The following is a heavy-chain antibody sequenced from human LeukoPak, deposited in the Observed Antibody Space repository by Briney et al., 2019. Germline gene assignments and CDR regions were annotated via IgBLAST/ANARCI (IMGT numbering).Heavy chain of an antibody. J-gene: IGHJ4*02. CDR1: GGSINSHY. Sequence: AETLSLTCTVSGGSINSHYWSWIRQPPGKGLEWIGYIFHGGTNYNPSLMSRDTMSIDTSRDQFSLRLSSVTAADTAIYYCASRPAGSTWYGVFDYWSQGTLVTVSS. D-gene: IGHD6-13*01. CDR3: ASRPAGSTWYGVFDY. V-gene: IGHV4-59*11. CDR2: IFHGGT.